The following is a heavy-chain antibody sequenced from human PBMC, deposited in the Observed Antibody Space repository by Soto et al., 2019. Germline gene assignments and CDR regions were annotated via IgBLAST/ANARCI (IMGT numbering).Heavy chain of an antibody. CDR2: IIPIFGTA. J-gene: IGHJ6*02. CDR1: GGTFSSYA. V-gene: IGHV1-69*01. Sequence: SVKGSCNASGGTFSSYAISWVRQAPVQGLEWMGGIIPIFGTANYAQKFQGRVTITADESTSTAYMELSSLRSEDTAVYYCARDNHYLSYYYGMDVWGQGTTVTVSS. D-gene: IGHD3-10*01. CDR3: ARDNHYLSYYYGMDV.